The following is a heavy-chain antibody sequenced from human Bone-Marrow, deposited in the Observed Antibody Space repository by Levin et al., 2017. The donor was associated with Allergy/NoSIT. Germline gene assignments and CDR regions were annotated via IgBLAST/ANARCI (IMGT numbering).Heavy chain of an antibody. CDR2: ISSSSTYI. D-gene: IGHD5-24*01. V-gene: IGHV3-21*01. Sequence: LSLTCAASGFTFSTSSMNWVRQAPGKGLEWVSYISSSSTYIYHADSVKGRFTISRDNAKNSLYLQMNSLRAEDTAVYYCATLEGSNSGPDYWGQGTLVTVSS. J-gene: IGHJ4*02. CDR1: GFTFSTSS. CDR3: ATLEGSNSGPDY.